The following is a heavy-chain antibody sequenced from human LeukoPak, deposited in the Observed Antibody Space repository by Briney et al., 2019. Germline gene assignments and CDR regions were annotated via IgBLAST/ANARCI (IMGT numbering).Heavy chain of an antibody. D-gene: IGHD3-10*01. Sequence: GGSLRLSCAASGFTFSTYAMSWVRQAPGKGLEWVSAISGSGSSTYYADSVKGRFTISRDNSKNTLYLQMNSLRAEDTAVYYCARSRQRGVNYFDYWGQGTLVTVSS. CDR2: ISGSGSST. J-gene: IGHJ4*02. CDR3: ARSRQRGVNYFDY. V-gene: IGHV3-23*01. CDR1: GFTFSTYA.